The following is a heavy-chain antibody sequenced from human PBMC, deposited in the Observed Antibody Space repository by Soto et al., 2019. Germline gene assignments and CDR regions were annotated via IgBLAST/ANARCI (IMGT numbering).Heavy chain of an antibody. CDR1: GFTVSSNY. CDR3: ARTCSGGTCSFDY. CDR2: IYSGGST. V-gene: IGHV3-66*01. D-gene: IGHD2-15*01. Sequence: EVQLVESGGGLVQPGGSLRLSCAASGFTVSSNYMSWVRQAPGKGLEWVSVIYSGGSTYYADSVKGRFTISRDNSENTRDLQMNSLRAEDTAVYYGARTCSGGTCSFDYWGQGTLVTVSS. J-gene: IGHJ4*02.